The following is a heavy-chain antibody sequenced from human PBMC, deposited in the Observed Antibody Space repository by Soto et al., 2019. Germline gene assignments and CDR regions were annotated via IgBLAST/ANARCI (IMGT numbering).Heavy chain of an antibody. CDR2: IYYSGST. J-gene: IGHJ6*02. V-gene: IGHV4-31*03. D-gene: IGHD3-10*01. Sequence: SETLSLTCTVSGGSISSGGYYWSWIRQHPGKGLEWIGYIYYSGSTYYNPSLKSRVTISVDTSKNQFSLKLSSVTAADTAVYYCARXLYGSGSYYYYYYGMGVWGQGTTVTVSS. CDR3: ARXLYGSGSYYYYYYGMGV. CDR1: GGSISSGGYY.